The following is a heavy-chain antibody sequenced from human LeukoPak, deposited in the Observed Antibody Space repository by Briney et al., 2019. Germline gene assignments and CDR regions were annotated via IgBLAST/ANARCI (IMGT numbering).Heavy chain of an antibody. V-gene: IGHV1-69*05. CDR1: GGTFSSYA. J-gene: IGHJ6*03. Sequence: ASVKVSCKASGGTFSSYAISWVRQAPGQGLEWMGGIIPIFGTANYAQKFQGRVTITTDESTSTAYMELSSLRSEGTAVYYCARDLGYYDSSLYYMDVWGKGTTVTVSS. CDR2: IIPIFGTA. D-gene: IGHD3-22*01. CDR3: ARDLGYYDSSLYYMDV.